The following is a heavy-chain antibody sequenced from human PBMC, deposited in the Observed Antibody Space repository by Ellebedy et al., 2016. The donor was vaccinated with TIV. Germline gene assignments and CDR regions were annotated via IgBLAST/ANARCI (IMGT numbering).Heavy chain of an antibody. J-gene: IGHJ4*02. CDR1: GDSVSSNSAA. D-gene: IGHD7-27*01. V-gene: IGHV6-1*01. CDR3: ARTGDRGRAFDY. CDR2: TYYRSKWSN. Sequence: SQTLSLTXXISGDSVSSNSAAWNWIRQSPSRGLEWLGSTYYRSKWSNDYAVSVKSRITINPDTSKNHFSLQLNSVTPEDTAVYYCARTGDRGRAFDYWGQGTLVTVSS.